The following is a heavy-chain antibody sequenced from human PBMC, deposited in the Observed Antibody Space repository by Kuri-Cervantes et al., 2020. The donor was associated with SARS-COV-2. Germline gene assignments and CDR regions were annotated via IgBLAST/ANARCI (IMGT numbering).Heavy chain of an antibody. Sequence: SVKVSCKASGYTFTDYYIHWVRQAPGQGLEWMGGIIPIFGTANYAQKFQGRVTITTDESTSTAYMELSSLRSEDTAVYYCARGVGSSWYVDDAFDIWGQGTMVTVSS. J-gene: IGHJ3*02. CDR3: ARGVGSSWYVDDAFDI. CDR1: GYTFTDYY. D-gene: IGHD6-13*01. CDR2: IIPIFGTA. V-gene: IGHV1-69*05.